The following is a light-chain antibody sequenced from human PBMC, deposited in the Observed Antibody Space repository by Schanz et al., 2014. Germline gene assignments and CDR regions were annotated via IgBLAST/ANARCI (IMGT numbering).Light chain of an antibody. CDR2: EVS. J-gene: IGLJ2*01. V-gene: IGLV2-8*01. CDR1: GSDVGGYNY. CDR3: QSYDSSLSGSGV. Sequence: QSVLTQPPSASGSPGQSVTISCTGTGSDVGGYNYVSWYQQHPGKAPKLMIYEVSKRPSGVPDRFSGSKSGNTASLTVSGLQAEDEADYYCQSYDSSLSGSGVFGGGTKLTVL.